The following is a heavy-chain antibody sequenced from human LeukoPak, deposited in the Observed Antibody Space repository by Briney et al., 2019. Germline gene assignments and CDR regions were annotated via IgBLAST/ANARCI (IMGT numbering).Heavy chain of an antibody. J-gene: IGHJ3*02. CDR3: ARRRVGMIAPSGAFDI. CDR2: LHYSGST. V-gene: IGHV4-59*01. D-gene: IGHD3-22*01. Sequence: SETLSLTCTISGDYSRDFSWSWIRQPPGKGPQWMGYLHYSGSTEYNPALKGRVTVSADTSKKQFSLKLSSVTAADTAVYYCARRRVGMIAPSGAFDIWGQGTMVTVSS. CDR1: GDYSRDFS.